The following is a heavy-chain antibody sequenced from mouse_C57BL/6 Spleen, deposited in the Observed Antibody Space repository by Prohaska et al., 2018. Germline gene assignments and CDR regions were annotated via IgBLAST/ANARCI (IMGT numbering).Heavy chain of an antibody. CDR2: INPSNGGT. Sequence: TELVKPGASVKLSCKASGYTFTSYWMHWVKQRPGQGLEWIGNINPSNGGTNYNEKFKSKATLTVDKSSNTAYMQVRSLTSGDSGVYYCARRRNYDNAMDYWGQGTSVTVSS. J-gene: IGHJ4*01. CDR3: ARRRNYDNAMDY. CDR1: GYTFTSYW. D-gene: IGHD1-1*01. V-gene: IGHV1-53*01.